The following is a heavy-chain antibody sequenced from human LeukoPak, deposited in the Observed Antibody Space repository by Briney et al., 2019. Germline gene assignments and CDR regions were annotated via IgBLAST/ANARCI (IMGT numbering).Heavy chain of an antibody. V-gene: IGHV3-23*01. CDR2: ISGSGGST. CDR3: AKGTYGSGTYGAHDY. CDR1: GFTFSSSA. Sequence: GGSLRLSCAASGFTFSSSAMSWVRQAPGKGLEWVSAISGSGGSTYYADSVKGRFTISRDNSRNTLYLQMNSLRAEDTAVYYCAKGTYGSGTYGAHDYWGQGTLVTVSS. J-gene: IGHJ4*02. D-gene: IGHD3-10*01.